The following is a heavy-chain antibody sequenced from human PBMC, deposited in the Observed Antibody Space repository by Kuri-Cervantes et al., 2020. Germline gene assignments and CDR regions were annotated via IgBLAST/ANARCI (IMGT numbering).Heavy chain of an antibody. J-gene: IGHJ6*03. CDR3: ARGVVQGVIYYYYYMDV. CDR2: ISSSGSTI. D-gene: IGHD3-10*01. V-gene: IGHV3-48*03. CDR1: GFTFSSYA. Sequence: GESLKISCAASGFTFSSYAMHWVRQAPGKGLEWVSYISSSGSTIYYADSVKGRFTISRDNAKNSLYLQMNSLRAEDTAVYYCARGVVQGVIYYYYYMDVWGKGTTVTVSS.